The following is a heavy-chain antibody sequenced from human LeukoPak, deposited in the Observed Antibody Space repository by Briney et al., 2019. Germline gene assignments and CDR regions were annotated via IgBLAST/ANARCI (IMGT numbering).Heavy chain of an antibody. J-gene: IGHJ6*03. Sequence: PGGSLRLSCAASGFTFSGYAMSWVRQAPGRGLEWVSGISGSGGSTYYADSVKGRFTISRDNSKKTLYLQMNSLRAEDTAVYYCAKDSKIVGPTFRSYHYMDVWGKGTTVTVSS. CDR1: GFTFSGYA. CDR2: ISGSGGST. D-gene: IGHD1-26*01. CDR3: AKDSKIVGPTFRSYHYMDV. V-gene: IGHV3-23*01.